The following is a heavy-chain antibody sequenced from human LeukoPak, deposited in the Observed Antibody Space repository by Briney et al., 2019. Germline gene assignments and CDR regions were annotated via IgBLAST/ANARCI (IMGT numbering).Heavy chain of an antibody. CDR2: ITGSGGNT. D-gene: IGHD3-9*01. CDR1: GFTFSNYA. CDR3: AKWGDFDVLTGYYVPDF. Sequence: GAYLRLSCAASGFTFSNYAMSWLRQAPGKELEWFSAITGSGGNTYYADSVKGRFTISRDNSKNTLYLQMNSLSAEDTAVYYCAKWGDFDVLTGYYVPDFWGQGTLVTVSS. J-gene: IGHJ4*02. V-gene: IGHV3-23*01.